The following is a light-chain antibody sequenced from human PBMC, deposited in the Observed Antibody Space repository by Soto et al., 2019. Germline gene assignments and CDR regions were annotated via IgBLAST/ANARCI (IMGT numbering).Light chain of an antibody. J-gene: IGKJ1*01. CDR1: QSVSSN. CDR3: QQFRNWPWT. Sequence: EIVMTQSPATLSVSLGERATLCCRASQSVSSNLAWYQQKPGQAPRLLIYGASTRATGIPARISGSGSGTEFTLTISSLQSEDFAVYYCQQFRNWPWTFGQGTKVDIK. CDR2: GAS. V-gene: IGKV3-15*01.